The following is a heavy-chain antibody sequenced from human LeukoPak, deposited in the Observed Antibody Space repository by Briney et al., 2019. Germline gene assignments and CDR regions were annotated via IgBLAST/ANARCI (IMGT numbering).Heavy chain of an antibody. CDR3: AKGGAAAGNLDY. V-gene: IGHV3-23*01. Sequence: PGGSLRLLCAASGFTFSSYAMSWVRQAPGKGLEWVSAISGSGGSTYYADSVKGRFTISRDNSKNTLYLQMNSLRAEDTAVYYCAKGGAAAGNLDYWGQGTLVTVSS. D-gene: IGHD6-13*01. CDR1: GFTFSSYA. CDR2: ISGSGGST. J-gene: IGHJ4*02.